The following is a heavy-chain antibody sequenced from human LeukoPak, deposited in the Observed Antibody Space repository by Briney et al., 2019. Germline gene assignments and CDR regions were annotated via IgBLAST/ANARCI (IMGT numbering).Heavy chain of an antibody. Sequence: PGGSLRLSCAASGFTFSSYEMDWVRHAPGMGLEWVSVIYTGGSTYYADSAEDRFTISRDNSKNTLYLQMNSLRAGDTAVYYCAMATWVGGLDYWGQGTLVTVSS. D-gene: IGHD1-26*01. V-gene: IGHV3-66*01. CDR2: IYTGGST. CDR3: AMATWVGGLDY. CDR1: GFTFSSYE. J-gene: IGHJ4*02.